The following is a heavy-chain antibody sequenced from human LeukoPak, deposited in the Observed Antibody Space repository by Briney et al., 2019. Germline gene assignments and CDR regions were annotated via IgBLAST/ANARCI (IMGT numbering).Heavy chain of an antibody. CDR3: ASYYASGVSAYNYYGMDV. J-gene: IGHJ6*04. Sequence: GGSLRLSCAASGFTVSSNYMSWVRQAPGKGLEWVSVIYSGGSTYYADSVKGRFTISRDNSKNTLYLQMNSLRAEDTAVYYCASYYASGVSAYNYYGMDVWGKGTTVTVSS. V-gene: IGHV3-53*01. CDR2: IYSGGST. CDR1: GFTVSSNY. D-gene: IGHD3-10*01.